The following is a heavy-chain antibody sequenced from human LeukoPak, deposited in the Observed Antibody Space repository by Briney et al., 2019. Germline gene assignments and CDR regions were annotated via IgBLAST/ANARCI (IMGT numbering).Heavy chain of an antibody. CDR2: ISHSRTI. Sequence: SETLSLTCTVSGYSISSGYYWGWIRQSPGKALAWLGAISHSRTIYYNPSLNSRVTISVDTSKNQFSLKLSSVTAADTAVYYCARGIQLWLRIVNWFDPWGQGTLVTVSS. J-gene: IGHJ5*02. D-gene: IGHD5-18*01. V-gene: IGHV4-38-2*02. CDR3: ARGIQLWLRIVNWFDP. CDR1: GYSISSGYY.